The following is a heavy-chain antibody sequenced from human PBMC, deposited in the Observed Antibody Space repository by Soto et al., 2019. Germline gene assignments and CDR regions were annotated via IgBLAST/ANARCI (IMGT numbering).Heavy chain of an antibody. Sequence: EVQLVESGGGLVQPGGSLRLSCAASGFTFSSYDMHWVRQVPGKGLEWVSVIASGGDTYYSGSVKGRFTISRENAKNSLYLQMNSLRAGDTAVYYCAKPVYNSWDLDIWGQGTMVTVSS. V-gene: IGHV3-13*01. CDR1: GFTFSSYD. J-gene: IGHJ3*02. CDR2: IASGGDT. D-gene: IGHD6-19*01. CDR3: AKPVYNSWDLDI.